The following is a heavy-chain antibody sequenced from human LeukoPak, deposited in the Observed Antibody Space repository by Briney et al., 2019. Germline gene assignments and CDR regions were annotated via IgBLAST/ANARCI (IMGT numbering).Heavy chain of an antibody. CDR2: IYYSGST. V-gene: IGHV4-31*03. J-gene: IGHJ6*02. CDR1: GGSISSGGYY. CDR3: ARDFHYGDYGNYYYYGMDV. D-gene: IGHD4-17*01. Sequence: PSETLSLTCTVSGGSISSGGYYWSWIRQHPGKGLEWIVYIYYSGSTYYNPSLKSRVTISVDTSKNQFSLKLSSVTAADTAVYYCARDFHYGDYGNYYYYGMDVWGQGTTVTVSS.